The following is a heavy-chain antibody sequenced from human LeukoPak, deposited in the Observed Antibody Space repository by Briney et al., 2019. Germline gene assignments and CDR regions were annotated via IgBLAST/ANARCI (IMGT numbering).Heavy chain of an antibody. V-gene: IGHV1-8*01. Sequence: ASVKVSCKASGYIFTSYDINWVRQATGQGLEWMGWMNANSGDTGYAQKFQGRVTMTRNTSISTAYMELTSPRSEDTAIYHCARGGTYLPFGYWGQGTLVIVSS. CDR2: MNANSGDT. J-gene: IGHJ4*02. CDR3: ARGGTYLPFGY. CDR1: GYIFTSYD. D-gene: IGHD3-10*01.